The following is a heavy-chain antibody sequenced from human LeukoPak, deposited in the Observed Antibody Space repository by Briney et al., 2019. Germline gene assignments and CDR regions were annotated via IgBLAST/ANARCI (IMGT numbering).Heavy chain of an antibody. V-gene: IGHV3-53*01. CDR2: LYSDGTT. Sequence: HPGGSLRLSCAASGFTVSSNYMSWVRQAPGKGLECVSVLYSDGTTYYADSVKGRFTISRDNSKNTLYLQMNSLRAEDTAVYYCARARAVTTLAYWGQGTLVAVSS. CDR3: ARARAVTTLAY. CDR1: GFTVSSNY. D-gene: IGHD4-17*01. J-gene: IGHJ4*02.